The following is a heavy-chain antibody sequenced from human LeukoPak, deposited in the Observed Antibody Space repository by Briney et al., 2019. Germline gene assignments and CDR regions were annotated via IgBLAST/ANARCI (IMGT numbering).Heavy chain of an antibody. CDR1: GFTFSSYT. CDR3: AKDGGLWISAHWGDS. D-gene: IGHD2-2*03. Sequence: GGSLRLSCAASGFTFSSYTMSWVRQAPGKGLEWVSTTTTSDGNTYYADSVKGRFTVSRDNSKNTLFLQMNSLRAEDTAVYYCAKDGGLWISAHWGDSWGRGTLVTVSS. J-gene: IGHJ4*02. V-gene: IGHV3-23*01. CDR2: TTTSDGNT.